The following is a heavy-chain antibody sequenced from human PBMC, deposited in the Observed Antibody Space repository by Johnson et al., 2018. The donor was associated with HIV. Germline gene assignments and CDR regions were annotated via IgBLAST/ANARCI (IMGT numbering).Heavy chain of an antibody. CDR3: ARERRLASNAFDI. CDR2: IYSGGST. Sequence: VQLVESGGGLVQPGGSLRLSCAASGFTFDDYAMHWVRQAPGKGLEWVSGIYSGGSTYYADSVKGRFTISRDHSKNTLYLQMNSLRAEDTAVYYCARERRLASNAFDIWGQGTMVTVSS. V-gene: IGHV3-66*01. CDR1: GFTFDDYA. J-gene: IGHJ3*02.